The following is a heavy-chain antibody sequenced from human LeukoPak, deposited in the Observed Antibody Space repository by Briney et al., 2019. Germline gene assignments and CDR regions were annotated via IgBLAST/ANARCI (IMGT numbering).Heavy chain of an antibody. Sequence: SETLSLTCTVSGGSISSYYWSWIRQPPGKGLEWIGYIYYSGSTNYNPSLKSRVTISVDTSKNQFSLKLSSVTAADTAVYYCAGGAAPGYYYGMDVWGQGTTVTVSS. CDR2: IYYSGST. CDR1: GGSISSYY. D-gene: IGHD6-6*01. J-gene: IGHJ6*02. V-gene: IGHV4-59*01. CDR3: AGGAAPGYYYGMDV.